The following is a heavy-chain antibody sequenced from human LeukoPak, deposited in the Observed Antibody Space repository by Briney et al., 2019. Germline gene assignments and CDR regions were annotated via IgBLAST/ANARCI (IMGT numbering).Heavy chain of an antibody. CDR2: INHSGST. V-gene: IGHV4-34*01. CDR1: GGSFSGYY. Sequence: SETLSLTCAVYGGSFSGYYWSWIRQPPGKGLEWIGEINHSGSTNYNPSLKSRVTISVDTSKNQFSLKLSSVTAADTAVYYCARRSIAARDDSWFDPWGQGTLVTVS. CDR3: ARRSIAARDDSWFDP. J-gene: IGHJ5*02. D-gene: IGHD6-6*01.